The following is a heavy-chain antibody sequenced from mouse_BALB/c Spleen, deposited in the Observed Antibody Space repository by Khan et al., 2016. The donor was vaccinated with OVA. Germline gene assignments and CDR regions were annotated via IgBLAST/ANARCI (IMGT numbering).Heavy chain of an antibody. J-gene: IGHJ3*01. CDR1: GFTFSSYS. Sequence: EVQLVESGGDLVKPGGSLKLSCAASGFTFSSYSMSWVRQTPDKRLEWVPTISSGGDYTYYPDSVKGRFTISRDNAKNTLYLQMSSLKSEDTAMYYCASHLTGSFAYWGHGTLVTVAA. V-gene: IGHV5-6*01. CDR3: ASHLTGSFAY. D-gene: IGHD4-1*01. CDR2: ISSGGDYT.